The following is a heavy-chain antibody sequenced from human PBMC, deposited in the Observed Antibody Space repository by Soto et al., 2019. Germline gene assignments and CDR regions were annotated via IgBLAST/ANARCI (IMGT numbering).Heavy chain of an antibody. Sequence: GGSLRLSCAASGFTFINYAMTWVLQAPGKGLEWVSSISGSGGTIYYADSVKGRFTISRDNSKDTLYLQMNSLGAEDTAVYFCAMQFPNAYFDYWVQGTLVTVSS. J-gene: IGHJ4*01. CDR2: ISGSGGTI. CDR1: GFTFINYA. CDR3: AMQFPNAYFDY. V-gene: IGHV3-23*01.